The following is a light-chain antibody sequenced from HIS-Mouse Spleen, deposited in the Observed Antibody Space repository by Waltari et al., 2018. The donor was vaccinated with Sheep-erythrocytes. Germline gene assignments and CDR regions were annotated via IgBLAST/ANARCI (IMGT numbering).Light chain of an antibody. V-gene: IGLV2-23*01. J-gene: IGLJ3*02. CDR2: EGS. CDR1: SSDAGSYNL. CDR3: CSYAGSSTPWV. Sequence: QSALTQPASVSGSPGPAITIPCTGTSSDAGSYNLVSWYHKHPGKAPKLRIYEGSKRPSGVSNRFSGSKSGNTASLTISGLQAEDEADYYCCSYAGSSTPWVFGGGTKLTVL.